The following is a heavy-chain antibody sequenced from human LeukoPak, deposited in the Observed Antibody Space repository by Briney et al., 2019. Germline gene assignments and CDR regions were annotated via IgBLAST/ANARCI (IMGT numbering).Heavy chain of an antibody. Sequence: GGTLRLSCAASGFTFSSYGMSWVRQAPGKGLEWVSAISGSGGSTYYADSVKGRFTISRDNSKNTLYLQMNSLRSDDTAVYYCASATLRCSGGGCYEMDVWGKGTTVTVSS. CDR2: ISGSGGST. D-gene: IGHD2-15*01. J-gene: IGHJ6*04. V-gene: IGHV3-23*01. CDR3: ASATLRCSGGGCYEMDV. CDR1: GFTFSSYG.